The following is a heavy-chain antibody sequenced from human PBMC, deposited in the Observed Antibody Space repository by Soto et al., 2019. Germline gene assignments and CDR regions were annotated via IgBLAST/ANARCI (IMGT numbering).Heavy chain of an antibody. V-gene: IGHV4-34*01. J-gene: IGHJ1*01. CDR1: GGSFSGDY. CDR2: INHSGST. D-gene: IGHD2-2*02. CDR3: ARGRIVVVTAAISFKH. Sequence: PSETRSLTCAVYGGSFSGDYWGWIRQPPGKGLEWIGEINHSGSTNYNPSLKSRVTISVDTSKNQFSLKLSSVTAADTAVYYCARGRIVVVTAAISFKHWGQGTLVTVS.